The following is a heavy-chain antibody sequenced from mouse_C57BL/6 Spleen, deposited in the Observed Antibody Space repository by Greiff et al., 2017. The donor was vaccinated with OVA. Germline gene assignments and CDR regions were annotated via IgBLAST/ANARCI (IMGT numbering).Heavy chain of an antibody. J-gene: IGHJ3*01. CDR3: ARKGYDGYYLAY. Sequence: QVQLQQSGAELVKPGASVKLSCKASGYTFTSYWMHWVKQRPGQGLEWIGMIHPNSGSTNYNEKFKSKATLTVDKSSSTAYMQLSSLTSEDSAVYYCARKGYDGYYLAYWGQGTLVTVSA. CDR2: IHPNSGST. D-gene: IGHD2-3*01. V-gene: IGHV1-64*01. CDR1: GYTFTSYW.